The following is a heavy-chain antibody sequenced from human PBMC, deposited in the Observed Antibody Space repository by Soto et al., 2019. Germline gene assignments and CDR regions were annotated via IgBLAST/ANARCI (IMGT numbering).Heavy chain of an antibody. Sequence: PSETLSLTCTVSGDPVTSGNYYWSWILHPPGKGLEWIGHIYYSVSTNYSPSLKSRVTISLDTSNNQFSLKVTSVTAADTAVYYCAMIPVDTYMIYWCEHWGQRTLVNASS. CDR1: GDPVTSGNYY. CDR3: AMIPVDTYMIYWCEH. V-gene: IGHV4-61*01. D-gene: IGHD3-16*01. J-gene: IGHJ5*01. CDR2: IYYSVST.